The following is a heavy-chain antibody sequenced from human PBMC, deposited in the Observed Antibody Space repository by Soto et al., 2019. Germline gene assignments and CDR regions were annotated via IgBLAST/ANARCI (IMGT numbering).Heavy chain of an antibody. CDR2: IYYSGIT. V-gene: IGHV4-59*01. J-gene: IGHJ5*02. D-gene: IGHD2-2*01. CDR3: ARYCSSTSCYGWFDP. Sequence: SETLSLTCTVSGGSISSYYWSWIRQPPGKGLEWIGYIYYSGITNYNPSLKSRVTISVDTSKNQFSLKLSSVTAADTAVYYCARYCSSTSCYGWFDPWGQGTLVTVSS. CDR1: GGSISSYY.